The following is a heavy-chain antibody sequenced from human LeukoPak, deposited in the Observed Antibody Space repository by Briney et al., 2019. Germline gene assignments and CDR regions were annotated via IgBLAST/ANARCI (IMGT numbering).Heavy chain of an antibody. CDR2: IRSKAYGGTT. Sequence: PGRSLRLSCTASGFTFGDYAMNWVRQAPGKGLEWVGFIRSKAYGGTTEYAASVKGRFTISRDDSKSIAYLQMNSLKTEDTAVYYCTRLSFSSSWYGDYFDYWGQGTLVTVSS. CDR1: GFTFGDYA. D-gene: IGHD6-13*01. J-gene: IGHJ4*02. CDR3: TRLSFSSSWYGDYFDY. V-gene: IGHV3-49*04.